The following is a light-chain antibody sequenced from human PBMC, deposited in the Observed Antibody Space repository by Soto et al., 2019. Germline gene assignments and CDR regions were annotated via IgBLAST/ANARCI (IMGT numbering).Light chain of an antibody. CDR1: QGIRNY. J-gene: IGKJ5*01. CDR2: AAS. CDR3: QQLNTCPIT. V-gene: IGKV1-9*01. Sequence: IHVTQSPSSLSASLGDTVTITCRASQGIRNYLAWYQQKPGKAPKLLIYAASTLQSGVPSRFSGSGSGTEFTLTISSLQPEDFATYYCQQLNTCPITFGQGTRLEIK.